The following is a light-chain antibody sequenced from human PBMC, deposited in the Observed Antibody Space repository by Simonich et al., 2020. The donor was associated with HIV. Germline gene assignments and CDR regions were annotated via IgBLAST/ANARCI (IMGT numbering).Light chain of an antibody. CDR2: YFS. Sequence: QSALTQPASVSGSPGQSITISCTGTSSDVGGYNYVSWYQQPPGKAPKRMIYYFSKRPAGVSNRFSGSKSGNTASLTISGLQAVDEADYYCSSYTTSSTFVFGGGTKLTVL. V-gene: IGLV2-14*01. J-gene: IGLJ3*02. CDR1: SSDVGGYNY. CDR3: SSYTTSSTFV.